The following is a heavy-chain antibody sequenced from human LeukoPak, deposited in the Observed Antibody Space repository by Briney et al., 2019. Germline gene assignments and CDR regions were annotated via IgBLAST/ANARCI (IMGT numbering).Heavy chain of an antibody. CDR2: INQGGNEK. V-gene: IGHV3-7*01. J-gene: IGHJ4*02. CDR3: ARDASPPGIIFDY. Sequence: PGGSLRLSCTASGFMFSSHWMNWVRQAPGRGLEWVANINQGGNEKYYVDSVKGRFTISRDNAKNSLYLEMNSLRAEDTAVYYCARDASPPGIIFDYWGQGNLVTVSS. CDR1: GFMFSSHW. D-gene: IGHD1-14*01.